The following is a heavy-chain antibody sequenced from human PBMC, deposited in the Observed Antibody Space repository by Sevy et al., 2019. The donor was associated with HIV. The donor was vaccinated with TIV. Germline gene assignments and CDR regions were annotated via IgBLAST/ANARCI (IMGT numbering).Heavy chain of an antibody. Sequence: SLRLSCTASGFTFGDYAMSWFRQAPGKGLEWVGFIRSKAYGGTTEYAASVKGRFTISRDDSKSIAYLQMNSLKTEDTAVYYCTRVVVLMVYAISAFDYWGQGTLVTVSS. CDR3: TRVVVLMVYAISAFDY. J-gene: IGHJ4*02. CDR1: GFTFGDYA. CDR2: IRSKAYGGTT. D-gene: IGHD2-8*01. V-gene: IGHV3-49*03.